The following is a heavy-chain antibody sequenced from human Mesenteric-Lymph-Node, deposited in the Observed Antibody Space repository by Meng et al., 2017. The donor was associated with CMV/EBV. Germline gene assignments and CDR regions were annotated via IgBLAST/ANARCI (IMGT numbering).Heavy chain of an antibody. V-gene: IGHV3-48*04. Sequence: GESLKISCAASGFTFSSYSMNWVRQAPGKGLEWVSYISSSGSTIYYADSVKGRFTISRDNAKNSLYLQMNSLRAEDTAVYYCAAYGSGSYSVYWGQGTLVTVSS. CDR1: GFTFSSYS. D-gene: IGHD3-10*01. J-gene: IGHJ4*02. CDR3: AAYGSGSYSVY. CDR2: ISSSGSTI.